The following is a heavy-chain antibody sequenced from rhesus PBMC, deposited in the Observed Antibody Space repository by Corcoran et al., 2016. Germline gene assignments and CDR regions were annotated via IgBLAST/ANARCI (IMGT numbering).Heavy chain of an antibody. D-gene: IGHD3-16*01. CDR3: ARHRGGSWTHQFDY. V-gene: IGHV4S2*01. CDR2: IYGSGGST. CDR1: GASISRNY. Sequence: QVQLQESGPGLVKPSETLPLTCAVSGASISRNYWSWILQAPGKGLEWIGRIYGSGGSTDYNPSLKSRVTISIDTSKNQFSLKLSSVTAADTAVYYCARHRGGSWTHQFDYWGQGVLVTVSS. J-gene: IGHJ4*01.